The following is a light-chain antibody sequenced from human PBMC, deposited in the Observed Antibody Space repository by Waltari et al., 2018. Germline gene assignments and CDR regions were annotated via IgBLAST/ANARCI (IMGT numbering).Light chain of an antibody. V-gene: IGKV3-20*01. CDR1: QHVTSKY. Sequence: IVLTQSPGTLSLSPGERATLSCRASQHVTSKYIAWYQQKPGQPPRLLFSGASSRATGIPDRFSGSGSGTDFTLTISRLEPEDFAVYYCQQYGSTPYIFGQGTKLEIK. CDR3: QQYGSTPYI. CDR2: GAS. J-gene: IGKJ2*01.